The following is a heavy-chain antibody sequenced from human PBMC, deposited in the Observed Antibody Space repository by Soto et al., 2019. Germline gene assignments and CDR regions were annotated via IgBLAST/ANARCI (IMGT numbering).Heavy chain of an antibody. Sequence: QITLKESGPTLVKPTQTLTLTCTFSGFSLSTSGVGVGWIRQPPGQALEWLALIYWNDDKHYSPSLKSRLTITKDTSKNQVVLTVTNMDPVDTATYYCAHLGITGTTGWYDPWGQGTLVTVSS. V-gene: IGHV2-5*01. D-gene: IGHD1-20*01. CDR2: IYWNDDK. J-gene: IGHJ5*02. CDR1: GFSLSTSGVG. CDR3: AHLGITGTTGWYDP.